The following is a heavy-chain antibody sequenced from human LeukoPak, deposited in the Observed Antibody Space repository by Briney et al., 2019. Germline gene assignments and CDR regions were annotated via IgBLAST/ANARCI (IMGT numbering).Heavy chain of an antibody. J-gene: IGHJ4*02. V-gene: IGHV4-4*07. CDR2: IYTSGST. Sequence: SETLSLTCTVSGGSISSYYWSWIRQPAGKGLEWIGRIYTSGSTNYNPSLKGRVTMSVDTSKDQFSLKLSSVTAADTAVYYCARVGGYSGYDSERAGVDYWGQGTLVTASS. CDR3: ARVGGYSGYDSERAGVDY. CDR1: GGSISSYY. D-gene: IGHD5-12*01.